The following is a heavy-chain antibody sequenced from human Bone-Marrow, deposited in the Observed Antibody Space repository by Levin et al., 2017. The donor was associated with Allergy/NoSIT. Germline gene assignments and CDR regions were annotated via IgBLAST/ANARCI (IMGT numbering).Heavy chain of an antibody. CDR1: GYTFISYY. J-gene: IGHJ5*02. Sequence: ASVKVSCKASGYTFISYYMHWVRQAPGQGLEWVGIINPSGGTTSYAQKFQGRVTITRDMSTSTVYMEVSSLTSEDTAVYYCARRQGADNWFDPWGQGTLVIVSS. V-gene: IGHV1-46*01. CDR2: INPSGGTT. CDR3: ARRQGADNWFDP.